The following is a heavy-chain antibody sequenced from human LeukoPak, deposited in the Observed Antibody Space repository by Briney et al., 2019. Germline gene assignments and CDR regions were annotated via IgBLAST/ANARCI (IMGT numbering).Heavy chain of an antibody. J-gene: IGHJ4*02. D-gene: IGHD3-16*02. V-gene: IGHV4-4*09. CDR3: ASPRRGYRYNFDY. CDR1: AASISNYY. CDR2: ISTSGST. Sequence: SETLSLTCAVSAASISNYYWSWIRQAPGKGLEWIGYISTSGSTNYNPSLKSRVSISLDTSKNRFSLNLNFVTAADTAVYYCASPRRGYRYNFDYWGQGALVTVSS.